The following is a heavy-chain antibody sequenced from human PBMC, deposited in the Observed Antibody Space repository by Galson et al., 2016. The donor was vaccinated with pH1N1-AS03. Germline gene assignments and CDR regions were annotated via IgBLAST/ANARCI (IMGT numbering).Heavy chain of an antibody. V-gene: IGHV4-61*08. CDR1: RGSVNTDDYF. CDR3: ARDASGLDV. CDR2: VFYTGAT. Sequence: SETLSLTCTVSRGSVNTDDYFWTWIRQPPGKGLEWLGHVFYTGATNYNPSVKGRFTISIYTSNNKFSLRLNSVSASDTAVYYCARDASGLDVWGQGTTVT. J-gene: IGHJ6*02.